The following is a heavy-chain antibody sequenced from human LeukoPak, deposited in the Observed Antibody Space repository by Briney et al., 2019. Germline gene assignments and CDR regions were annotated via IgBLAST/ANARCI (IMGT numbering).Heavy chain of an antibody. Sequence: GASVKVSCKAYGYTFTSYAMNWVRQAPGHGLEWMGWINTNTGNPTYAQGFTGRFVFSLDTSVSTAYLQISSLRAADTAVYYCARDLGDYDSSGYYFEYFQHWGQGTLVIVSS. CDR3: ARDLGDYDSSGYYFEYFQH. D-gene: IGHD3-22*01. CDR1: GYTFTSYA. V-gene: IGHV7-4-1*02. J-gene: IGHJ1*01. CDR2: INTNTGNP.